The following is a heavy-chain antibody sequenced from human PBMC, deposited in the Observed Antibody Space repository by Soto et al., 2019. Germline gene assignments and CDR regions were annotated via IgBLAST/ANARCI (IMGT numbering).Heavy chain of an antibody. CDR1: GFTFSSYD. Sequence: GGSLRLSCAASGFTFSSYDMHWVRQAPGKGLEWVAVIWSDGSNKYSADSVKGRFTISRDNSRSTLYLQMISLRVEDTAVYHCTRGLPLYGMDVWGQGTTVTVSS. V-gene: IGHV3-33*01. CDR2: IWSDGSNK. CDR3: TRGLPLYGMDV. D-gene: IGHD2-21*01. J-gene: IGHJ6*02.